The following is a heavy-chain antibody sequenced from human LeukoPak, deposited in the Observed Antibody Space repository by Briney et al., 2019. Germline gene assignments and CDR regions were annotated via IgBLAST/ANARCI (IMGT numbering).Heavy chain of an antibody. CDR2: IKQDGSEK. J-gene: IGHJ4*02. V-gene: IGHV3-7*01. D-gene: IGHD6-13*01. Sequence: QSGGSLRLSCAASGVTFSSYAMSWVRQAPGKGLECVANIKQDGSEKYYVDSVKGRFTISRDNAKNSLYLQMNSLRAEDTAVYYCAREPVGYSSSSFDYWGQGTLVTVSS. CDR3: AREPVGYSSSSFDY. CDR1: GVTFSSYA.